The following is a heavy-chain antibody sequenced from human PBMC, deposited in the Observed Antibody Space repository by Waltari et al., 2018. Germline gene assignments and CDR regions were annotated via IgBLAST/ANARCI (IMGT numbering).Heavy chain of an antibody. CDR2: MNHDGDS. J-gene: IGHJ4*02. Sequence: QVQIQQWGAGLLRPSETLSLTSAVYGGSFRGYYWSWMRQSPGKGLEWIGEMNHDGDSNYNPSLESRVTISVDTSKNQLSLNLTSVTAADTAVYYCARPTYGGYNYWGQGTLVTVSS. D-gene: IGHD5-12*01. CDR3: ARPTYGGYNY. CDR1: GGSFRGYY. V-gene: IGHV4-34*02.